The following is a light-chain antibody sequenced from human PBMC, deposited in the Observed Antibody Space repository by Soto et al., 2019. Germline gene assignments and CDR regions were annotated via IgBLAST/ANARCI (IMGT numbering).Light chain of an antibody. V-gene: IGLV1-51*02. CDR3: AAWDTSLSGGV. J-gene: IGLJ3*02. CDR1: SSNIGSDF. Sequence: QSVLTQPPSVSAAPGQTVTISCSGSSSNIGSDFVSWYQQLPRTAPQLLIYENNKRPLGIPDRFSGSKSATSATLGITGLQTGDEADYYCAAWDTSLSGGVFGGGTKLTVL. CDR2: ENN.